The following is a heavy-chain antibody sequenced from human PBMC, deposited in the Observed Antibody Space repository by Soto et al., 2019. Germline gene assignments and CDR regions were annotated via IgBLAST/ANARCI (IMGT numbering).Heavy chain of an antibody. J-gene: IGHJ3*02. CDR2: IYPGDSDT. CDR3: ARRIAARRNYDAFDI. Sequence: GGSLKISCKGSGYSFTTYWIGWVRQMPGKGLEWMGIIYPGDSDTRYSPSFQGQFTISADKSISTAYLQWSSLKASDTAMYYCARRIAARRNYDAFDIWGQGTMVTVSS. V-gene: IGHV5-51*01. CDR1: GYSFTTYW. D-gene: IGHD6-13*01.